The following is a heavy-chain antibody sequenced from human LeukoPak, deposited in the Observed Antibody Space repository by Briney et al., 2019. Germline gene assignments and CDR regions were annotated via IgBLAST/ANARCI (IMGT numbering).Heavy chain of an antibody. CDR1: GYAFTSYG. Sequence: ASVKVSCKASGYAFTSYGISWVRQAPGQGLEWMGWISAYNGNTNYAQKLQGRDIMTTDTSTSTAYMELRSLRSDDTAVYYCARVEMSTISTYWGQGTLVTVSS. D-gene: IGHD5/OR15-5a*01. CDR3: ARVEMSTISTY. V-gene: IGHV1-18*01. CDR2: ISAYNGNT. J-gene: IGHJ4*02.